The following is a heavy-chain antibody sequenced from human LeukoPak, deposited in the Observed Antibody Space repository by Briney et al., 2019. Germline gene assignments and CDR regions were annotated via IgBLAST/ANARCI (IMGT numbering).Heavy chain of an antibody. CDR1: GFTFSSYA. Sequence: SLRLSCAASGFTFSSYAMHWVRQAPGKGLEWVAVISYDGSNKYYADSVKGRFTISRDNSKNTLYLQMNSLRAEDTAVYYCARDPGGYCSSTSCYRAHFDYWGQGTLVTVSS. D-gene: IGHD2-2*01. J-gene: IGHJ4*02. CDR2: ISYDGSNK. V-gene: IGHV3-30-3*01. CDR3: ARDPGGYCSSTSCYRAHFDY.